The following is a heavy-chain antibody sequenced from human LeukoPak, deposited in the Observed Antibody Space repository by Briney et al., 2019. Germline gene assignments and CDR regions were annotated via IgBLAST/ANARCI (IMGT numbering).Heavy chain of an antibody. CDR2: INSDGSST. J-gene: IGHJ5*02. D-gene: IGHD3-10*01. V-gene: IGHV3-74*01. CDR3: ARGSSLWFGELFS. CDR1: GFTFDDYG. Sequence: GGSLRLSCAASGFTFDDYGMSWVRQAPGKGLVWVSRINSDGSSTSYADSVKGRFTISRDNAKNTLYLQMNSLRAEDTAVYYCARGSSLWFGELFSWGQGTLVTVSS.